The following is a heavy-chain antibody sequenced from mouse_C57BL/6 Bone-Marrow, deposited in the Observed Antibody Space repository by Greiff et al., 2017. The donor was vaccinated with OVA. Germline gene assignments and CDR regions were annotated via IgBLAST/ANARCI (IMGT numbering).Heavy chain of an antibody. CDR2: ISDGGSYT. CDR1: GFTFSSYA. V-gene: IGHV5-4*01. D-gene: IGHD1-1*01. CDR3: AREGVLRYYAMDY. J-gene: IGHJ4*01. Sequence: EVKVEESGGGLVKPGGSLKLSCAASGFTFSSYAMSWVRQTPEKRLEWVATISDGGSYTYYPDNVKGRFTISRDNAKNNLYLQMSHLKSEDTAMYYCAREGVLRYYAMDYWGQGTSVTVSS.